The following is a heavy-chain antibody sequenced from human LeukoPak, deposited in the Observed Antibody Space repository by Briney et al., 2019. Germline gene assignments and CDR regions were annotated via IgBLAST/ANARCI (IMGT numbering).Heavy chain of an antibody. CDR2: LTGSGGNT. D-gene: IGHD3-10*01. CDR3: VKFRGIQHYNYHMDV. V-gene: IGHV3-23*01. Sequence: PGGSLRLSCVASGFTFSSYAMSWVRQAPGKGLGWVSGLTGSGGNTYYADSVKGRFTISRDNSKNTLSLQMNSLRAEDAAVYYCVKFRGIQHYNYHMDVWGKGTTVTVSS. J-gene: IGHJ6*03. CDR1: GFTFSSYA.